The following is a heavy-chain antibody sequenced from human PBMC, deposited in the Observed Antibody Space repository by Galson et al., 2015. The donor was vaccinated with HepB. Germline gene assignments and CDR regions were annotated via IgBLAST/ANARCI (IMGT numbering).Heavy chain of an antibody. V-gene: IGHV3-30*18. J-gene: IGHJ6*02. D-gene: IGHD5-12*01. CDR2: ISYDGSNK. CDR3: AKCLIRGVATIKRSYYYYGMDV. CDR1: GFTFSSYG. Sequence: SLRLSCAASGFTFSSYGMHWVRQAPGKGLEWVAVISYDGSNKYYADSVKGRFTISRDNSKNTLYLQMNSLRAEDTAVYYCAKCLIRGVATIKRSYYYYGMDVWGQGTTVTVSS.